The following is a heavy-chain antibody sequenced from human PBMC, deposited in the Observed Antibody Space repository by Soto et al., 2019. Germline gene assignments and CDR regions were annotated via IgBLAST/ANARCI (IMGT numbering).Heavy chain of an antibody. D-gene: IGHD3-3*01. Sequence: PSETPSLTCAVFGGSVSRYYWTWVRQAPGKELEWNGYIYYSGSTNYNPPLKSRVTISVDTSKNQFSLKLSSVTAADTAVYYCARHSGMDFLSGYYSDFDYWGQGTLVTVSS. CDR3: ARHSGMDFLSGYYSDFDY. V-gene: IGHV4-59*08. CDR1: GGSVSRYY. CDR2: IYYSGST. J-gene: IGHJ4*02.